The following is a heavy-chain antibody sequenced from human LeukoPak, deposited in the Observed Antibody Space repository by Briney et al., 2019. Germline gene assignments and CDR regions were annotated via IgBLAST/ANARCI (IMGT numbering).Heavy chain of an antibody. CDR1: GFTFSSYG. J-gene: IGHJ6*02. V-gene: IGHV3-33*01. CDR3: ARKERDYYYYGMDV. CDR2: IWYDGSNK. D-gene: IGHD1-1*01. Sequence: GGSLRLSCAASGFTFSSYGTHWVRQAPGKGLEWVAVIWYDGSNKYYADSVKGRFTISRDNSKNTLYLQMNSLRAEDTAVYYCARKERDYYYYGMDVWGQGTTVTVSS.